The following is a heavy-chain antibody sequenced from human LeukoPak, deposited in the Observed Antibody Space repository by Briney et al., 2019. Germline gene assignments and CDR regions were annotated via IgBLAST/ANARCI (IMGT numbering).Heavy chain of an antibody. CDR3: ARQLETTSWFDY. CDR1: GYTFSDYY. V-gene: IGHV1-2*06. Sequence: ASAKVSCKASGYTFSDYYLHWVRLAPGQGLEWMGRISSNSGGTDYAQKFQGKVTMTRDASISTVYMDLNRLRSDDTAIYYCARQLETTSWFDYWGQGTLVIVSS. CDR2: ISSNSGGT. J-gene: IGHJ4*02. D-gene: IGHD2-2*01.